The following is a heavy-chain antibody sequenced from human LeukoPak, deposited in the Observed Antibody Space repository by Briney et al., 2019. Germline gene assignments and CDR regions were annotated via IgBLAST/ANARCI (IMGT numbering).Heavy chain of an antibody. J-gene: IGHJ4*02. Sequence: PGGSLRLSCEASGFTFFNYAMSWLRQAPGKGLQWVSGIGSDSATFYTDSVKGRFTIARDNSKNTVYLHIDSLGAEDTAVYYCAKCMSSTGVCLNFDYWGQGILVAVST. D-gene: IGHD2-21*02. V-gene: IGHV3-23*01. CDR1: GFTFFNYA. CDR2: IGSDSAT. CDR3: AKCMSSTGVCLNFDY.